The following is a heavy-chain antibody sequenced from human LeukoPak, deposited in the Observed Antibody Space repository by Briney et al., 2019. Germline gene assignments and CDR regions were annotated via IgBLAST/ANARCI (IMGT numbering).Heavy chain of an antibody. CDR3: ATSAGYSSSYYASGAFDI. J-gene: IGHJ3*02. D-gene: IGHD6-13*01. Sequence: PSETLSLTCTVSGGSISSYYCSWIRQPAGKGLEWIGRIYTSGSTNYNPSLKSRVTMSVDTSKNQFSLKLSSVTAADTAVYYCATSAGYSSSYYASGAFDIWCQGTMVTVSS. CDR2: IYTSGST. CDR1: GGSISSYY. V-gene: IGHV4-4*07.